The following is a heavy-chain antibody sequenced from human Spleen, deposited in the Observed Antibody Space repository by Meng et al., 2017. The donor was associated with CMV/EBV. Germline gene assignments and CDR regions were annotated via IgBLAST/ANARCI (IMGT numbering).Heavy chain of an antibody. CDR1: GYTFATYC. CDR2: INPNSGGT. Sequence: ASVKVSCKASGYTFATYCIHWVRQAPGQGLEWMGWINPNSGGTNYAQKFQGRVTMTRDTSISTAYMNLRRLRSDDTAVYYCARVLLAGMRADYYYGMDVWGQGTTVTVSS. J-gene: IGHJ6*02. D-gene: IGHD2-8*01. CDR3: ARVLLAGMRADYYYGMDV. V-gene: IGHV1-2*02.